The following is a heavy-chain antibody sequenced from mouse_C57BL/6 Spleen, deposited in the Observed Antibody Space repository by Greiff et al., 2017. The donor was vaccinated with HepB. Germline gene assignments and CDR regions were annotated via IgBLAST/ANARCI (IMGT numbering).Heavy chain of an antibody. CDR1: GFSLTSYG. CDR3: ARGMGGSYAMDY. V-gene: IGHV2-6*01. Sequence: VMLVESGPGLVAPSQSLSITCTVSGFSLTSYGVDWVRQSPGKGLEWLGVIWGVGSTNYNSALKSRLSISKDNSKSQVFLKMNSLQTDDTAMYYCARGMGGSYAMDYWGQGTSVTVSS. J-gene: IGHJ4*01. CDR2: IWGVGST. D-gene: IGHD2-10*02.